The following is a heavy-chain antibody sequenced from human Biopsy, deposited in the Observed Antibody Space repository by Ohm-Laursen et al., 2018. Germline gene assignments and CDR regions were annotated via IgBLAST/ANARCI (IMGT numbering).Heavy chain of an antibody. J-gene: IGHJ4*02. CDR1: GYTFTNYD. CDR2: VNPNSGNT. D-gene: IGHD6-13*01. Sequence: SVKVSCKASGYTFTNYDINWVRQAPGQGPEWMGWVNPNSGNTGYAQKFQGRDAMTRSTSISTAYMELSSLTSEDTAVYYCAREPFGQQLGPFDYWGQGALVIVSS. V-gene: IGHV1-8*01. CDR3: AREPFGQQLGPFDY.